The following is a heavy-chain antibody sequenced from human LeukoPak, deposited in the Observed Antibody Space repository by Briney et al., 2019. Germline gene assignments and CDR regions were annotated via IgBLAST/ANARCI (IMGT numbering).Heavy chain of an antibody. CDR3: ARDLQPVLRFLEWSGAIYYYYYGMDV. CDR2: INPNSGGT. V-gene: IGHV1-2*06. Sequence: ASVKVSCKASGYTFTVYYMHWVRQAPGQGLEWMGRINPNSGGTNYAQKFQGRVTMTRDTSISTAYMELSRLRSDDTAVYYCARDLQPVLRFLEWSGAIYYYYYGMDVWGQGTTVTVSS. D-gene: IGHD3-3*01. J-gene: IGHJ6*02. CDR1: GYTFTVYY.